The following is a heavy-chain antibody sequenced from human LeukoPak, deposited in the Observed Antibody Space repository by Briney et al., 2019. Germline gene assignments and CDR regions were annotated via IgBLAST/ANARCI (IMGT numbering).Heavy chain of an antibody. CDR3: ARDETSYYYDSSGLDY. Sequence: GASVKVSCKAPGGTFSSYAISWVRQAPGQGLEWMGGIIPIFGTANYAQKFQGRVTITADESTSTAYMELSSLRSEDTAVYYCARDETSYYYDSSGLDYWGQGTLVTVSS. V-gene: IGHV1-69*13. CDR1: GGTFSSYA. D-gene: IGHD3-22*01. CDR2: IIPIFGTA. J-gene: IGHJ4*02.